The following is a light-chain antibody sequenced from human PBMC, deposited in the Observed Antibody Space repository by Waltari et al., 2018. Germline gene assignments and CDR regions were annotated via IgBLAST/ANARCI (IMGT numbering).Light chain of an antibody. CDR1: QSISHF. CDR2: TTS. J-gene: IGKJ3*01. V-gene: IGKV1-39*01. Sequence: DIQMTQSPSSVSASVGDRVTITCRASQSISHFLNWYQQNPGKAPKLLIYTTSNLQTGVPSRFSGSGSGTDFTLTISSLQPEDFVTYYCQQSFVTGTFGPGTKVDIK. CDR3: QQSFVTGT.